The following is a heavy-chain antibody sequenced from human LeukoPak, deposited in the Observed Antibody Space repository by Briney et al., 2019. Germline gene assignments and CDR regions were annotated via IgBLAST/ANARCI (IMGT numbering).Heavy chain of an antibody. CDR3: ARDGGPYCDGASCSFDY. J-gene: IGHJ4*02. CDR1: GYTFAGYY. Sequence: ASVKVACKASGYTFAGYYIHWVRQAPGQGLEWMGWIDPNSGDTHYTQKFQDRVTMTRDTSITTACMQLTRLRSDDTAVFYCARDGGPYCDGASCSFDYWGQGTLVAVSS. CDR2: IDPNSGDT. V-gene: IGHV1-2*02. D-gene: IGHD2-21*01.